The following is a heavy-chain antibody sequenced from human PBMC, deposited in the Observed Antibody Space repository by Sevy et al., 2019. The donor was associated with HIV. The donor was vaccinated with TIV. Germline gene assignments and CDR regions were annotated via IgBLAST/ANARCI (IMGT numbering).Heavy chain of an antibody. V-gene: IGHV1-2*04. J-gene: IGHJ6*02. D-gene: IGHD3-3*01. CDR3: ARALREAYYDFWSGYYYYYGMDV. CDR1: GYTFTGYY. Sequence: ASVKVSCKASGYTFTGYYMHWVRQAPGQGLEWMGWINPNSGGTNYAQKFQGWVTMTRDTSISTAYMELSRLRSDDTAVYYCARALREAYYDFWSGYYYYYGMDVWGQGTTVTVSS. CDR2: INPNSGGT.